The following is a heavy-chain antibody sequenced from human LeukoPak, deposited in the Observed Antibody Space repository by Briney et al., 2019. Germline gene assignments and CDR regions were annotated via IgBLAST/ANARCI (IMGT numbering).Heavy chain of an antibody. D-gene: IGHD3-22*01. CDR3: AGLGASGNGYLSWFDP. V-gene: IGHV4-59*01. J-gene: IGHJ5*02. Sequence: PSETLSLTCTVSGGSISNYYWCWIRQPPGKGLEWIGYIYYSGSTNSNPSLKSRVTISVDTSKNQFSLKLSSVTAADTAVYYCAGLGASGNGYLSWFDPWGQGTLVTVSS. CDR2: IYYSGST. CDR1: GGSISNYY.